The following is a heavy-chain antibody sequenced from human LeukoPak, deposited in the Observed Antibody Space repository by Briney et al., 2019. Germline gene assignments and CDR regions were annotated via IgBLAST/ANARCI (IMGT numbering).Heavy chain of an antibody. CDR3: ARERYDILTGYYNQPFDY. Sequence: GGSLRLSCAASGFTFSNAWMSWVRQAPGKGLEWVANIKQDGSEKYYVDSVKGRFTISRDNAKNSLYLQMNSLRAEDTAVYYCARERYDILTGYYNQPFDYWGQGTLVTVSS. CDR2: IKQDGSEK. D-gene: IGHD3-9*01. J-gene: IGHJ4*02. CDR1: GFTFSNAW. V-gene: IGHV3-7*01.